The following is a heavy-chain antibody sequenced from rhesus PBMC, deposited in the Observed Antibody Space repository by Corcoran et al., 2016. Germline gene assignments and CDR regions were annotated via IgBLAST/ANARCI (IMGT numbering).Heavy chain of an antibody. V-gene: IGHV4S7*01. CDR3: ARVYYSGGYYRYYYGLDS. J-gene: IGHJ6*01. CDR2: IFSSNGNT. Sequence: QVQLQESGPGLLKPSDTLPLTCAVSGGSISGAYGWGWIRQPPGKGLEWVGTIFSSNGNTYYNPSLKSRVTISTDTSKNQFSLKLSSVTAADTAVFYCARVYYSGGYYRYYYGLDSWGQGVVVTVSS. D-gene: IGHD3-16*01. CDR1: GGSISGAYG.